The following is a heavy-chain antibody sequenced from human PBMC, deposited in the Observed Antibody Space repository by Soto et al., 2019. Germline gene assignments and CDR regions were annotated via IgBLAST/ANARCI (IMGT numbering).Heavy chain of an antibody. Sequence: SETLSLTCTVSGGSINSFYWSWIRQPPGKGLEWIGYIYYTGSTNYNPSLKSRVTISVDTSKNQFSLKLSSVTAADTAVYYCARSHGGFTSFDYWGQGILVTVSS. CDR2: IYYTGST. J-gene: IGHJ4*02. CDR3: ARSHGGFTSFDY. D-gene: IGHD2-15*01. V-gene: IGHV4-59*01. CDR1: GGSINSFY.